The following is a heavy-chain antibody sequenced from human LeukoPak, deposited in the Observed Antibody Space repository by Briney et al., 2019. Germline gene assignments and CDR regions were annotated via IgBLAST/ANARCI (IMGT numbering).Heavy chain of an antibody. D-gene: IGHD5-18*01. CDR3: ATLSGDSHGYDY. CDR1: GFTFSSYA. V-gene: IGHV3-30*03. Sequence: GRSLRLPCAASGFTFSSYAMHWVRQAPGKGLEWVAVILHDGSNKQYADSVKGRFTISRDNSKNTLYLQINSLRAEDTAVYYCATLSGDSHGYDYWGLGTLVTVSS. CDR2: ILHDGSNK. J-gene: IGHJ4*02.